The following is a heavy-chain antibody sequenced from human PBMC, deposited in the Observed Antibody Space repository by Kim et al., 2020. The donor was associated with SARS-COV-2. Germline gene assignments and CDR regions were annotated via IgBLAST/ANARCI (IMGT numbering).Heavy chain of an antibody. CDR1: GFTFDDYA. CDR3: AKDMLSIEGEYYFDY. CDR2: ISGDGGST. V-gene: IGHV3-43*02. D-gene: IGHD3-22*01. J-gene: IGHJ4*02. Sequence: GGSLRLSCAASGFTFDDYAMHWVRQAPGKGLEWVSLISGDGGSTYYADSVKGRFTISRDNSKNSLYLQMNSLRTEDTALYYCAKDMLSIEGEYYFDYWGQGTLVTVSS.